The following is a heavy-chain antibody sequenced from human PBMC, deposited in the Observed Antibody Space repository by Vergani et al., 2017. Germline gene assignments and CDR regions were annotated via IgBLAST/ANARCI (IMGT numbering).Heavy chain of an antibody. CDR3: ARRGGTVTPPYFDY. CDR1: GFTFSTYS. J-gene: IGHJ4*02. V-gene: IGHV3-30*03. Sequence: VQLVESGGGLVQPGGSLRLSCAASGFTFSTYSMNWVRQAPGKGLEWVAVISYDASNKYYADSVKGRFTISRDNSKNTLYLQMNSLRAEDTAVYYCARRGGTVTPPYFDYWGQGTLVTVSS. D-gene: IGHD4-17*01. CDR2: ISYDASNK.